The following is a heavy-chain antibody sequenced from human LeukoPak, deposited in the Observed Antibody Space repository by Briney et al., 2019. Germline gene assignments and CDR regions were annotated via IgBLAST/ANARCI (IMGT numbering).Heavy chain of an antibody. V-gene: IGHV3-30*18. J-gene: IGHJ6*02. D-gene: IGHD3-10*01. CDR2: ISYDGSNK. CDR3: AKADYYGSGKTYYYYGMDV. Sequence: PGGSLRLSCAASGFTFSSYGMHWVRQAPGKGLEWVAVISYDGSNKYYADSVKGRFTISRDNSKNTLYLQMNGLRAEDTAVYYCAKADYYGSGKTYYYYGMDVWGQGTTVTVSS. CDR1: GFTFSSYG.